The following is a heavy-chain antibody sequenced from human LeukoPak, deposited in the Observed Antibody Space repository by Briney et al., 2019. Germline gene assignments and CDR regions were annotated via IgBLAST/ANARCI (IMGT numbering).Heavy chain of an antibody. D-gene: IGHD2-2*01. CDR2: IYYSGST. CDR3: AREDIVVGDAFDI. J-gene: IGHJ3*02. V-gene: IGHV4-59*11. CDR1: GGSISGHY. Sequence: SETLSLTCTVSGGSISGHYWSWIQQPPGKGLEWIGYIYYSGSTNYNPSLKSRVTISVDTSKNQFSLKLSSVTAADTAVYYCAREDIVVGDAFDIWGQGTMVTVSS.